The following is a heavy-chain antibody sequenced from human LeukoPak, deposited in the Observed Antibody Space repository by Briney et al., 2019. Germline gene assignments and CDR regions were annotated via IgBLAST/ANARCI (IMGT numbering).Heavy chain of an antibody. CDR2: INSDGSIT. D-gene: IGHD5-18*01. CDR3: ARDAVDTANAV. Sequence: GGSLRLSCAASGLSVSSNHMNWVRQAPGKGLVWVSHINSDGSITSYADSVKGRFTISRDNAKNTLYLQMNSLRAEDTAVYYCARDAVDTANAVWGQGTTVTVSS. V-gene: IGHV3-74*01. CDR1: GLSVSSNH. J-gene: IGHJ6*02.